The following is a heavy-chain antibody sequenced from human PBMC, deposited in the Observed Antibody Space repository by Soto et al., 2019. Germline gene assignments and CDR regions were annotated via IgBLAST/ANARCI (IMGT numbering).Heavy chain of an antibody. D-gene: IGHD3-10*01. CDR3: ASSYGSGYRAFDY. CDR1: GDTFNFYS. V-gene: IGHV1-69*02. Sequence: QVQLVQSGAEVKRPGSSVKVSCKASGDTFNFYSINWVRQAPGLGLEWMGRVNPIVRMSNYAQKFQGRVTMTADKSTSTAYMELSGVRSEDTAIYYCASSYGSGYRAFDYWGRGALVTVAS. CDR2: VNPIVRMS. J-gene: IGHJ4*02.